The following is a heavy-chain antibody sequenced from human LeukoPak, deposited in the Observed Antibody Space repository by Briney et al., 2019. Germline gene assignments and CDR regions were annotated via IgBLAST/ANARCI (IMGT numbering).Heavy chain of an antibody. CDR2: ISGSGGST. CDR3: AKDLGSWSYYFDY. CDR1: GFTFSNAW. D-gene: IGHD6-13*01. V-gene: IGHV3-23*01. Sequence: GGSLRLSCAASGFTFSNAWMSWVRQAPGKGLEWVSAISGSGGSTYYADSVKGRFTISRDNSKNTLYLQMNSLRAEDTAVYYCAKDLGSWSYYFDYWGQGTLVTVSS. J-gene: IGHJ4*02.